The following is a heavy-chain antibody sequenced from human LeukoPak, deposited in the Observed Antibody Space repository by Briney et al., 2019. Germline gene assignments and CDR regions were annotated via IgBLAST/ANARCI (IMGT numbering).Heavy chain of an antibody. Sequence: PGGSLRLSCVASGFTFDDYVMHWVRHVPGKGLEWVSLISGDGGSTNYADSVKGRVTISRDNSKNSLYLQMNSLRTEDTALYYCAKDRGGDILTDWGQGTLVTVSS. CDR2: ISGDGGST. CDR3: AKDRGGDILTD. D-gene: IGHD3-9*01. J-gene: IGHJ4*02. V-gene: IGHV3-43*02. CDR1: GFTFDDYV.